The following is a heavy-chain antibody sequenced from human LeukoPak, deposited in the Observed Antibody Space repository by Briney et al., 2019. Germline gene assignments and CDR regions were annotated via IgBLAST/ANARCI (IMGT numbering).Heavy chain of an antibody. CDR3: ASQGIAAAGKNY. V-gene: IGHV3-21*01. D-gene: IGHD6-13*01. J-gene: IGHJ4*02. CDR2: ITSGGDYI. Sequence: GGSLRLSCAASGFTFNTFNMNWVRQAPGKGLEWVSSITSGGDYIYYADSVKGRFTTSRGNAKNSLSLQLNSLRVEDTAVYYCASQGIAAAGKNYWGQGTLVTVSS. CDR1: GFTFNTFN.